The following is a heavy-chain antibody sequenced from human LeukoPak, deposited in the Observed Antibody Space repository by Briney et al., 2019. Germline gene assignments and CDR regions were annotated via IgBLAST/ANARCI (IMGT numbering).Heavy chain of an antibody. V-gene: IGHV3-48*03. CDR1: GFTSGFTFSDYE. CDR3: TTITVAAAFDY. CDR2: ISSSGSTK. Sequence: GGSLRLSCAVSGFTSGFTFSDYEMNWVRQAPGKGLEWVSYISSSGSTKYYADSVKGRFTISRDNAKNSLYLQMNSLRAEDTALYYCTTITVAAAFDYWGQGTLVTVSS. J-gene: IGHJ4*02. D-gene: IGHD6-19*01.